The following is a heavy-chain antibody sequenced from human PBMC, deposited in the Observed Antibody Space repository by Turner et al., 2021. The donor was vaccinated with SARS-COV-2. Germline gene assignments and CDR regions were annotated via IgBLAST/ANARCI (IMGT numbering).Heavy chain of an antibody. D-gene: IGHD2-15*01. J-gene: IGHJ4*02. CDR3: AKVVIPYCSGGSCYSSPADY. CDR1: GFTCRSYG. V-gene: IGHV3-30*18. CDR2: ISCDGSNK. Sequence: QVQLVEAGGGVVRPGRCLSLSGAGSGFTCRSYGMHWVRQAPGKGLEWVAVISCDGSNKYYADSVKGRFTISRDISKSTLYLQMNSLRAEDTAVYYCAKVVIPYCSGGSCYSSPADYWGQGTLVTVSS.